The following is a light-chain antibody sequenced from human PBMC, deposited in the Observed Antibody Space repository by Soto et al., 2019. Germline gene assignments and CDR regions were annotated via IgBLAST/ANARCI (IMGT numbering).Light chain of an antibody. Sequence: IVMTPSPDPLAVSLGERATINCKSSQSVLYSSNNKNYLAWYQQKPGQPPKLLIYWASTRESGVPDRFSGSGSGTDFTLTISSLQAEDVAVYYCQQYYSTPRTFGQGTKVDIK. V-gene: IGKV4-1*01. CDR2: WAS. CDR3: QQYYSTPRT. CDR1: QSVLYSSNNKNY. J-gene: IGKJ1*01.